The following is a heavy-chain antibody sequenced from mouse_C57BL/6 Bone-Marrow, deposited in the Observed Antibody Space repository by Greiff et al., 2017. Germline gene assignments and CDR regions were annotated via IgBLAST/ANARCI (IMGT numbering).Heavy chain of an antibody. CDR3: TRRRNDNWYFDV. V-gene: IGHV1-5*01. CDR1: GYTFTSYW. CDR2: IYPGNSDT. D-gene: IGHD2-3*01. J-gene: IGHJ1*03. Sequence: VQLQQSGTVLARPGASVKMSCKTSGYTFTSYWMHWVKQRPGQGLEWIGAIYPGNSDTSYNQKFKGKAKLTAVTSASTAYMELSSLTNEDSAVYYCTRRRNDNWYFDVWGTGTTVTVSS.